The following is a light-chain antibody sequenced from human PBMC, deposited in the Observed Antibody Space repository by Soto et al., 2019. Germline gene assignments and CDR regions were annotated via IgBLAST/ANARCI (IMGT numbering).Light chain of an antibody. CDR1: QSISSW. CDR3: QQYNSYSRT. J-gene: IGKJ1*01. CDR2: DAS. V-gene: IGKV1-5*01. Sequence: DIQMTQSPSTLSASVGDRVTITCRASQSISSWLAWYQQKPGKAPKLLIFDASSLESGVPSRFSGSGSGTEFTLTISSLQPGDFATYYCQQYNSYSRTFGQGTKVEIK.